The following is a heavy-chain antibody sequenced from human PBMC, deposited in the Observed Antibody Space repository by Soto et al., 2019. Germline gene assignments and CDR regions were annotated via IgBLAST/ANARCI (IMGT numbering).Heavy chain of an antibody. CDR1: GGSISTSNW. Sequence: QVQLQESGPGLVKPSGTLSLTCAVSGGSISTSNWWSWVRQPPGKGLEWIGEVYRTGSTNYNPSLESRLTISVDKSKNQFSLKLTSVTAADTPVYYCARARATIAAAAIFDCWGQGTLVTVSS. D-gene: IGHD6-13*01. V-gene: IGHV4-4*02. CDR3: ARARATIAAAAIFDC. J-gene: IGHJ4*02. CDR2: VYRTGST.